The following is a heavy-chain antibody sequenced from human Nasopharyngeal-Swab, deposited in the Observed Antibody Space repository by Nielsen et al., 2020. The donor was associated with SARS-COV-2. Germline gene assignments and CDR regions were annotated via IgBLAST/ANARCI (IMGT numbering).Heavy chain of an antibody. V-gene: IGHV3-15*01. D-gene: IGHD5-12*01. CDR2: IKSKTDGGTT. Sequence: GESLKISCAASGFTFGNAWMSWVRQAPGKGLEWVGRIKSKTDGGTTDYAAPVKGRFTISRDDSKNTLYLQMNSLKTEDTAVYYCTTDIVATNFDYWDQGTLVTVSS. CDR3: TTDIVATNFDY. J-gene: IGHJ4*02. CDR1: GFTFGNAW.